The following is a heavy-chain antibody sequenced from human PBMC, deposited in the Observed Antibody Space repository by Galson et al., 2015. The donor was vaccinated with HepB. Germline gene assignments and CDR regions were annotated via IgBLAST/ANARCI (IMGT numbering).Heavy chain of an antibody. CDR1: GYAFTGYY. CDR2: INPNSGGT. Sequence: SVKVSCKASGYAFTGYYMHWVRQAPGQGLEWMGRINPNSGGTNYAQKFQGRVTMTRDTSISTAYMELSRLRSDDTAVYYCARGTFEAIVVVVAGSDAFDIWGQGTMVTVSS. V-gene: IGHV1-2*06. D-gene: IGHD2-15*01. CDR3: ARGTFEAIVVVVAGSDAFDI. J-gene: IGHJ3*02.